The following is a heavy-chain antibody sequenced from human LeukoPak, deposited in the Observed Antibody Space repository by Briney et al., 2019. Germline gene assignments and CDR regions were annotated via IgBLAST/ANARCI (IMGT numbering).Heavy chain of an antibody. D-gene: IGHD1-26*01. J-gene: IGHJ4*02. CDR3: AKDQGASSYSFDY. CDR2: FSGSVDTT. Sequence: PGGTLRLSCAASGFTFSTYAMNWVRQAPGKGLEWVSTFSGSVDTTYYADSVKGRFTISRDNSKNTLCLQMDTLTAEDTAVYYCAKDQGASSYSFDYWGRGTLVTVSS. CDR1: GFTFSTYA. V-gene: IGHV3-23*01.